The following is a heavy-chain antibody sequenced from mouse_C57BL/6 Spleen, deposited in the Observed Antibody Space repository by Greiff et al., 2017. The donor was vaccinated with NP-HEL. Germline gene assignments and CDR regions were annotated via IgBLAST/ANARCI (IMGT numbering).Heavy chain of an antibody. D-gene: IGHD1-1*01. V-gene: IGHV1-72*01. CDR2: IAPNSGGT. J-gene: IGHJ4*01. CDR3: ARPVVTHYAMDY. CDR1: GYTFTSYW. Sequence: QVQLQQPGAELVKPGASVKLSCKASGYTFTSYWMHWVKQRPGRGLEWIGRIAPNSGGTKYNEKFKSKATLTVDKPSSTAYMQLSSLTAEDSAVYYCARPVVTHYAMDYWGQGTSVTVSS.